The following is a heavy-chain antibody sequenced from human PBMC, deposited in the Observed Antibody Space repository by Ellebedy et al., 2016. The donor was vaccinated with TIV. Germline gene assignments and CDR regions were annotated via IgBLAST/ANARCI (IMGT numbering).Heavy chain of an antibody. J-gene: IGHJ6*03. CDR1: GYTFTGYY. V-gene: IGHV1-2*02. CDR3: ARGSGSGIAAKHEAYYYMDV. CDR2: INPNSGGT. Sequence: ASVKVSXXASGYTFTGYYMHWVRQAPGQGLEWMGWINPNSGGTNYAQKFQGRVTMTRDTSISTAYMELSRLRSDDTAVYYCARGSGSGIAAKHEAYYYMDVWGKGTTVTVSS. D-gene: IGHD6-13*01.